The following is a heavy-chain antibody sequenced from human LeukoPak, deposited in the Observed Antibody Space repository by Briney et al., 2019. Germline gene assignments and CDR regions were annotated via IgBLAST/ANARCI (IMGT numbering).Heavy chain of an antibody. J-gene: IGHJ5*02. V-gene: IGHV3-21*01. CDR2: ISSSSSYI. CDR1: GLTFNNYA. D-gene: IGHD3-10*01. CDR3: ARAGITMVRGVIIRKGSWFDP. Sequence: PGGSLRLSCAASGLTFNNYAMNWVRQAAGKGLGWVSSISSSSSYIYYADSVKGRFTISRDNAKNSLYLQMNSLRAEDTAVYYCARAGITMVRGVIIRKGSWFDPWGQGTLVTVSS.